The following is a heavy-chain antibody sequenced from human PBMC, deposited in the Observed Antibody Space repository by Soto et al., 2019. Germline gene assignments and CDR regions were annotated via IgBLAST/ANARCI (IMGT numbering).Heavy chain of an antibody. CDR1: GFIFSSYG. J-gene: IGHJ5*02. CDR3: ASSIS. Sequence: QVQLVESGGGVVQPGRSLRLSCEASGFIFSSYGMHWVRQAPGKGLEWVAVIWYDGSNKNYADSVKGRFTITRDNSKNTLYLQMNSLRAADTAVYYCASSISWGQGTLVTVSS. V-gene: IGHV3-33*01. CDR2: IWYDGSNK.